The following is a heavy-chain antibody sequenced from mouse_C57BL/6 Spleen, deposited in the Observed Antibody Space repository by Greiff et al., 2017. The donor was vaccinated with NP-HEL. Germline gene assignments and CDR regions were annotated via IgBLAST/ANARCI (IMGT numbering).Heavy chain of an antibody. CDR2: INPNNGGT. J-gene: IGHJ3*01. CDR1: GYTFTDYY. Sequence: EVQLQQSGPELVKPGASVKISCKASGYTFTDYYMNWVKQSPGKSLEWIGDINPNNGGTSYNQKFKGKATLTVDKSSSTAYMELRSLTSEDSAVYYCARLGYGSFAYWGQGTLVTVSA. D-gene: IGHD1-1*01. CDR3: ARLGYGSFAY. V-gene: IGHV1-26*01.